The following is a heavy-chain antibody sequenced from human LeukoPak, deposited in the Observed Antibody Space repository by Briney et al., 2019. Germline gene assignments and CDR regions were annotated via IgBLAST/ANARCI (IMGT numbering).Heavy chain of an antibody. Sequence: GGSLRLSCAASGFTFSSYEMNWVRQAPGKGLEWVSGINWNGGSTGYADSVKGRFTISRDNAKNSLYLQMNSLRAEDTALYYCAGGVDTAMVLELWGQGTLVTVSS. V-gene: IGHV3-20*04. D-gene: IGHD5-18*01. CDR3: AGGVDTAMVLEL. CDR2: INWNGGST. CDR1: GFTFSSYE. J-gene: IGHJ4*02.